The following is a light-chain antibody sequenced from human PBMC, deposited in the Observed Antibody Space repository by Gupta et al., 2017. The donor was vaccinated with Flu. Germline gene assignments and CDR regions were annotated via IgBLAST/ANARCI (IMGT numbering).Light chain of an antibody. J-gene: IGKJ2*02. CDR3: QQRDNWPST. Sequence: EIVLTQSPATLSLSPGERATLSCRASQSISNYLAWYQQKPGQAPRLLIYDTSNRATGVAARFSGSGSGTDFSLTISSLESEDFAVYYCQQRDNWPSTFGQGTMLEIK. V-gene: IGKV3-11*01. CDR2: DTS. CDR1: QSISNY.